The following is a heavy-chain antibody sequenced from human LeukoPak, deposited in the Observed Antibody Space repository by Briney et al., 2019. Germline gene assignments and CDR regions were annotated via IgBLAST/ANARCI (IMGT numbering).Heavy chain of an antibody. D-gene: IGHD1/OR15-1a*01. CDR1: GGSISSGYY. CDR2: IYHSGST. V-gene: IGHV4-38-2*02. J-gene: IGHJ4*02. Sequence: SQTLSLTCTVSGGSISSGYYWGWIRQPPGKGLEWIGSIYHSGSTYYNPSLKSRVTISVDTSKNQFSLKLSSVTAADTAVYYCARNIRHFDYWGQGTLVTVSS. CDR3: ARNIRHFDY.